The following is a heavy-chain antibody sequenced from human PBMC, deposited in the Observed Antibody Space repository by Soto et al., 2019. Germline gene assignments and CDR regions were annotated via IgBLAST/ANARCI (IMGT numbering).Heavy chain of an antibody. D-gene: IGHD6-6*01. V-gene: IGHV3-30*18. CDR1: GFTLSSYG. CDR2: ISYDGSNK. Sequence: GGSLRLSCAASGFTLSSYGMHWVRQAPGKGLEWVAVISYDGSNKYYADSVKGRFTISRDNSKNTLYLRMNSLRAEDTAVYYCAKSLGVDSSSSYGMDVWGQGTTVTVSS. CDR3: AKSLGVDSSSSYGMDV. J-gene: IGHJ6*02.